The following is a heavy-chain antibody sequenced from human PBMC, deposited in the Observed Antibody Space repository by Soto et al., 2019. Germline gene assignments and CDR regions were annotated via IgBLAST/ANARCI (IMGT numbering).Heavy chain of an antibody. CDR2: IWYDGSNK. D-gene: IGHD2-21*02. CDR1: GFTFSSYG. CDR3: ARDSLRVTQAHSDGMDV. J-gene: IGHJ6*02. V-gene: IGHV3-33*01. Sequence: GGSLRLSCAASGFTFSSYGMHWVRQAPGKGLEWVAVIWYDGSNKYYADSVKGRFTISRDNSKNTLYLQMNSLRAEDTAVYYCARDSLRVTQAHSDGMDVWGQGTTVTVSS.